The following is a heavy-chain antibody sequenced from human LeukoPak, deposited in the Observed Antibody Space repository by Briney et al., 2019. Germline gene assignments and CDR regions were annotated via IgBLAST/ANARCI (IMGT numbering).Heavy chain of an antibody. CDR2: IWYDGSNK. Sequence: AGSLRLSCAASGFTSSSNGIHWVRQAPGPGQEWVAIIWYDGSNKYYADSVKGRFTISRDNSKNTLYLQMNSLRAEDTAVYYCARDGGYSPIQPYYYYMDVWGRGTTVTVSS. CDR3: ARDGGYSPIQPYYYYMDV. CDR1: GFTSSSNG. J-gene: IGHJ6*03. V-gene: IGHV3-33*01. D-gene: IGHD5-18*01.